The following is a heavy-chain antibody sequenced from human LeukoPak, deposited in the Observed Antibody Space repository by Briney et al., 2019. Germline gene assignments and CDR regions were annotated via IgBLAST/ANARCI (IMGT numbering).Heavy chain of an antibody. CDR2: INHSGST. CDR1: GYSISSGYY. CDR3: ARGGFRKSLRYFDR. J-gene: IGHJ4*02. D-gene: IGHD3-9*01. V-gene: IGHV4-38-2*02. Sequence: ASETLSLTCTVSGYSISSGYYWGWIRQPPGKGLEWIGEINHSGSTNYNPSLKSRVTISVDTSKNQFSLKLSSVTAADTAVYYCARGGFRKSLRYFDRWGQGTLVTVSS.